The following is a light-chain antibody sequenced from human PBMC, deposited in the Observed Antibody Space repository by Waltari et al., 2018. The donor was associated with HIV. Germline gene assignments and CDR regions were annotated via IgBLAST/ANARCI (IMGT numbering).Light chain of an antibody. V-gene: IGLV1-44*01. Sequence: QSMLTQPPSASGTPGQRVTISCSGSSSNIRSNTVSWYQQLPGTAPKLLIDSNDQRPSGVPDRFSGSKSGTSASLAISGLQSEDEADYYCAAWDDSLNGWVFGGGTKLTVL. CDR3: AAWDDSLNGWV. J-gene: IGLJ3*02. CDR2: SND. CDR1: SSNIRSNT.